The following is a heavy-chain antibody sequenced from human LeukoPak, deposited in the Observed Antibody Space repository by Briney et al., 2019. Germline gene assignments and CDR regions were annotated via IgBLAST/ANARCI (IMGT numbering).Heavy chain of an antibody. CDR2: IWHDGSNE. V-gene: IGHV3-33*08. CDR3: ARALWPYYFDY. D-gene: IGHD2-21*01. CDR1: GFTFSNYD. J-gene: IGHJ4*02. Sequence: QPGRSLRLSCAASGFTFSNYDMHWVRQAPGKGLEWVAIIWHDGSNEYYADSVKGRFTISRDNSKNTLYLQMNSLRAEDTAVYYCARALWPYYFDYWGQGTLVTVSS.